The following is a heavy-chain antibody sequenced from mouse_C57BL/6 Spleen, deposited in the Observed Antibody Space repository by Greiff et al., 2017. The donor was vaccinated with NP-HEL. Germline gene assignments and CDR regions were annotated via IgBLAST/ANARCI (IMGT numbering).Heavy chain of an antibody. CDR1: GFTFTDYY. Sequence: EVQRVESGGGLVQPGGSLSLSCAASGFTFTDYYMSWVRQPPGKALEWLGFIRNKANGYTTEYSASVKGRFTIYRDNSQSIHYLQMNALRAEDSATYYCARYNDGYYGGFAYWGQGTLVTVSA. D-gene: IGHD2-3*01. J-gene: IGHJ3*01. CDR2: IRNKANGYTT. CDR3: ARYNDGYYGGFAY. V-gene: IGHV7-3*01.